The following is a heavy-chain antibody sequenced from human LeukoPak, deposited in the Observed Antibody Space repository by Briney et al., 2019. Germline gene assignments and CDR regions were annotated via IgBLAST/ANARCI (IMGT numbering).Heavy chain of an antibody. CDR2: IHYSVST. Sequence: PSETLSLTCTVSGGSFSSSSYYWGWIRQPPGKGLEWIGSIHYSVSTNYNPSLKSRAIISVDTSKNQFSLKLSSVTAADTAVYYCAKERDGDYVRYTHYWGQGTLVTVSS. D-gene: IGHD4-17*01. J-gene: IGHJ4*02. V-gene: IGHV4-39*02. CDR1: GGSFSSSSYY. CDR3: AKERDGDYVRYTHY.